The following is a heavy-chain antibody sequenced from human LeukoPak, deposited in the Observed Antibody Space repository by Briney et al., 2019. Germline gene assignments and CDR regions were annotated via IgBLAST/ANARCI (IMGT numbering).Heavy chain of an antibody. CDR2: VDGGGGGT. CDR1: GFTFSSYA. J-gene: IGHJ4*02. V-gene: IGHV3-23*01. D-gene: IGHD6-13*01. CDR3: AKQSAGSAAWYSLHYDF. Sequence: GGSLRLSCAASGFTFSSYAMSWVRQAPGRGLEWVSSVDGGGGGTYYADSVKGRFTISRDNSKDTLYLQMNGLRAEDTAVYFCAKQSAGSAAWYSLHYDFWGQGTLVTVSS.